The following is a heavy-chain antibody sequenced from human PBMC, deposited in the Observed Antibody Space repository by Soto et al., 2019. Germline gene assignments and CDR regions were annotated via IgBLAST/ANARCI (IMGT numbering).Heavy chain of an antibody. CDR1: GDSISSGGYS. CDR2: IYHSGST. D-gene: IGHD2-15*01. Sequence: QLQLQESGSGLVKPSQTLSLTCAVSGDSISSGGYSWRWIRQPPGKGLEWIGYIYHSGSTYYNPSLKRRVTIALDRSKSQFSLKLRSVTAADTAVYFCAAGGGLPRYYWGQGTLVSVSS. CDR3: AAGGGLPRYY. J-gene: IGHJ4*02. V-gene: IGHV4-30-2*01.